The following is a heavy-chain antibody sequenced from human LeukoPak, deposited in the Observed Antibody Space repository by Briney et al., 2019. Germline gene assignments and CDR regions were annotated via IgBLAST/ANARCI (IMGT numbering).Heavy chain of an antibody. D-gene: IGHD3-10*02. J-gene: IGHJ6*04. Sequence: GESLRLSCAASGFTFSSYSMNWVRQAPGKGLEWVSSINSSSGYIYYADSVKGRFTISRDNAKNSLYLQMNSLRAEDTAVYCCAELGITMIGGVWGRGTTVTISS. CDR3: AELGITMIGGV. CDR2: INSSSGYI. CDR1: GFTFSSYS. V-gene: IGHV3-21*01.